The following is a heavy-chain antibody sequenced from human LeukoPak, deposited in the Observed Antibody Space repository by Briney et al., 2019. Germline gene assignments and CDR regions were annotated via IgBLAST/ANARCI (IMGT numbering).Heavy chain of an antibody. CDR1: GFNFRNYV. D-gene: IGHD6-13*01. J-gene: IGHJ4*02. Sequence: PGGSLRLSCAASGFNFRNYVMTWVRQAPGKGLEWVSGISDVGGRTFYADSVRGRFTISRDNAKNSLYLQMNSLRAEDTAVYYCAKDSSSSWFGGDSKWGQGTLVTVS. CDR3: AKDSSSSWFGGDSK. CDR2: ISDVGGRT. V-gene: IGHV3-23*01.